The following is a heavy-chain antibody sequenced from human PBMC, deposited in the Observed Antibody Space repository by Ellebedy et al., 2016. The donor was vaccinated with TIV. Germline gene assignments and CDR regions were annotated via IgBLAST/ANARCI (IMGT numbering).Heavy chain of an antibody. CDR2: MYYSGSI. V-gene: IGHV4-59*12. CDR3: ARGRQYYDSNAYYLDS. J-gene: IGHJ5*01. CDR1: GGSISSYY. D-gene: IGHD3-22*01. Sequence: SETLSLTXTVSGGSISSYYCSWVRQPPGKGLEWIGYMYYSGSINYNPSLKSRVTISVDTSRNQFSLKLKSVTAADTAAYYCARGRQYYDSNAYYLDSWGQGTLVTVSS.